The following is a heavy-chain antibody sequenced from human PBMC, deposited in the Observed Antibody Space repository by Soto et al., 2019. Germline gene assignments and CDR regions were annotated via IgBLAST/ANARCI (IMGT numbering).Heavy chain of an antibody. CDR1: GGTFSSYA. D-gene: IGHD3-3*01. CDR3: ARDPPTGGDAGGFLEWERGFDY. J-gene: IGHJ4*02. CDR2: IIPIFGTA. V-gene: IGHV1-69*12. Sequence: QVQLVQSGAEVKKPGSSVKVSCKASGGTFSSYAISWVRQAPGQGLEWMGGIIPIFGTANYAQKFQGRVTITADESTSTAYMELSSLRSEDTAVYYCARDPPTGGDAGGFLEWERGFDYWGQGTLVTVSS.